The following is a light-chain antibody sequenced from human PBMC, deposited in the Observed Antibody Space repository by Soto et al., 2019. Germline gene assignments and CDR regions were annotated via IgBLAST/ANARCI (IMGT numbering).Light chain of an antibody. Sequence: DVDRRQKPPTLSVSGEDVDPVTRRASQRISGWLAWYQQKPGKAPKLLIYDASSLESGVPSRFSGSGSGTEFTLTISSLQPDDFATYYCQQYNSYSWTFGQGTKVDIK. V-gene: IGKV1-5*01. CDR3: QQYNSYSWT. J-gene: IGKJ1*01. CDR2: DAS. CDR1: QRISGW.